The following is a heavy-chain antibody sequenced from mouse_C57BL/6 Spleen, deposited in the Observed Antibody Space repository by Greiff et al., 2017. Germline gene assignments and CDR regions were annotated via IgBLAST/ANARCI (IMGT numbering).Heavy chain of an antibody. D-gene: IGHD1-1*01. CDR3: ARDYYGSSYVDWYFDV. V-gene: IGHV1-82*01. CDR2: IYPGDGDT. Sequence: QVQLKESGPELVKPGASVKISCKASGYAFSSSWMNWVKQRPGKGLEWIGRIYPGDGDTNYNGKFKGKATLTADKSSSTAYMQLSSLTSEDSAVYFCARDYYGSSYVDWYFDVWGTGTTVTVSS. CDR1: GYAFSSSW. J-gene: IGHJ1*03.